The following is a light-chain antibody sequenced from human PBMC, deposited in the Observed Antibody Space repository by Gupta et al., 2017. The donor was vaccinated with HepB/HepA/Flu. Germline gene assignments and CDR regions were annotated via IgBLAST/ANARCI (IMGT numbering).Light chain of an antibody. CDR1: NSNIGAGYD. CDR3: QSYDSSLSGSWV. V-gene: IGLV1-40*01. Sequence: QSVLTQLPSVSGAPGPRVTISCTGSNSNIGAGYDVHWYTHLPGTAPKPLIYANDNRPAGVPNRFSDSKSGTSASLAVSGLQAEDEADYCCQSYDSSLSGSWVYGGGTRLTVL. J-gene: IGLJ3*02. CDR2: AND.